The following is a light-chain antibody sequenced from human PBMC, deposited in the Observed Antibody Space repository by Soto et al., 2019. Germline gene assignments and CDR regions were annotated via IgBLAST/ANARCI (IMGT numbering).Light chain of an antibody. V-gene: IGKV3-20*01. Sequence: EIVLTQSPGTLSLSAGERATLSCRASQSVSSGYLAWYQQKPGQAPRLLIHGASSRATGIPDRFSGSGSGTDFTLTISSLEPEDSAVYYCQQYGSSPYTFGQGTKLEIK. CDR3: QQYGSSPYT. CDR2: GAS. CDR1: QSVSSGY. J-gene: IGKJ2*01.